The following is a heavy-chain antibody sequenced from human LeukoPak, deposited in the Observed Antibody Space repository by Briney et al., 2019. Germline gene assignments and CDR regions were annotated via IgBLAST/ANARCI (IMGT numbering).Heavy chain of an antibody. D-gene: IGHD3-22*01. CDR2: ISDTSGRT. J-gene: IGHJ4*02. V-gene: IGHV3-23*01. Sequence: GGSLRLSCAASGFTFSSHAMSWVRQAPGKGLEWVSSISDTSGRTYYAESVKGRLTISRDNSKNTPYLQMNSLRAEDTAVYYCAFDSSGYLGCDYWGQGTLVTVSS. CDR3: AFDSSGYLGCDY. CDR1: GFTFSSHA.